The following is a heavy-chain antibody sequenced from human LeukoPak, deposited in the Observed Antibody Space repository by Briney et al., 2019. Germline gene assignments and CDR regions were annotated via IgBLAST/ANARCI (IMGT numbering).Heavy chain of an antibody. J-gene: IGHJ4*02. CDR3: ARQGEGTTDY. CDR2: ISSSGSDT. CDR1: GFTFNTYG. V-gene: IGHV3-23*01. Sequence: PGRSLRLSCAASGFTFNTYGMNWVRQAPGKGLEWVSIISSSGSDTYYADSVKGRFTIARDNPQNTLYLQMNILRADDTAIYYCARQGEGTTDYWGQGTLVTVSS. D-gene: IGHD2/OR15-2a*01.